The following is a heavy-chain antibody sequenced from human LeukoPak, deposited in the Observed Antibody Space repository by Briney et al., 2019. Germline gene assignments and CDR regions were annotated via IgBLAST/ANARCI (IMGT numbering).Heavy chain of an antibody. D-gene: IGHD5-24*01. J-gene: IGHJ4*02. CDR1: GFTFSSYW. V-gene: IGHV3-7*01. CDR2: IRQDGSER. Sequence: PGGSLRLSCAASGFTFSSYWMTWVRQAPGKWLEWVANIRQDGSERYYVDSVKGRFTISRDNAKNSLYLQMNSLRAEDTAVYYCARDGGRRDDYWGQGTLVTVSS. CDR3: ARDGGRRDDY.